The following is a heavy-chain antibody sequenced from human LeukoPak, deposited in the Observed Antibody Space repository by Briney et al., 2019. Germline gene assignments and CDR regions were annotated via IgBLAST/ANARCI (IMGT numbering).Heavy chain of an antibody. CDR2: ISSSSSYI. V-gene: IGHV3-21*01. J-gene: IGHJ4*02. CDR1: GFTFSSYS. D-gene: IGHD6-6*01. Sequence: GGSLRLSCAASGFTFSSYSMNWVRQAPGKGLEWVSSISSSSSYIYYADSVKGRFTISRDNAKNSLYLQMNSLRAEDTAVYYCAREVGRIAARHFDYWGQGTLVTVSS. CDR3: AREVGRIAARHFDY.